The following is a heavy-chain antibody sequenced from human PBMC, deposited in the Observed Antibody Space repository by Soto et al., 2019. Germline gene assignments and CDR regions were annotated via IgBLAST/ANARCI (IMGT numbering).Heavy chain of an antibody. D-gene: IGHD3-3*01. Sequence: SETLSLTCAVYGGSFSGYYWSWIRQPPGKGLEWIGEINHSGSTNYNPSLKSRVTISVDTSKNQFSLKLSSVTAADTAVYYCARAIPLITIFGVVIIQPAIPEKHFDYWGQGTLVTVSS. J-gene: IGHJ4*02. CDR2: INHSGST. CDR3: ARAIPLITIFGVVIIQPAIPEKHFDY. CDR1: GGSFSGYY. V-gene: IGHV4-34*01.